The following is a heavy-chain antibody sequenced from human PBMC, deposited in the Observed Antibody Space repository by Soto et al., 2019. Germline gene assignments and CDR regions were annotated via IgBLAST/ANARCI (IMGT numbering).Heavy chain of an antibody. V-gene: IGHV3-30-3*01. J-gene: IGHJ4*02. CDR2: ISYDGSNK. Sequence: QVQLVESGGGVVQPGRSLRLSCAASGFTFSSYAMHWVRQAPGKGLEWVAVISYDGSNKYYADSVKGRFTISRDNSKNTLYLQMNSLRAEDTAVYYCARESSSGFYFDYWGQGTLVTVSS. CDR3: ARESSSGFYFDY. D-gene: IGHD6-6*01. CDR1: GFTFSSYA.